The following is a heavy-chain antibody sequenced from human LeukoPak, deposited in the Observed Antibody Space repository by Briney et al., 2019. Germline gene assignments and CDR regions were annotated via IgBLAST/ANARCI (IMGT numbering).Heavy chain of an antibody. J-gene: IGHJ1*01. V-gene: IGHV3-30-3*01. CDR2: ISYDGNNK. Sequence: GGSLRLSCAASGFIFSDYAMHWVRQAPGKGLEWVAVISYDGNNKYYADSVKGQFTISSDNSKNTLYLQMNSLRIEDTSVFYCAKAYCSSTSCSTSAEYFHHWGQGTLVTVSS. CDR1: GFIFSDYA. CDR3: AKAYCSSTSCSTSAEYFHH. D-gene: IGHD2-2*02.